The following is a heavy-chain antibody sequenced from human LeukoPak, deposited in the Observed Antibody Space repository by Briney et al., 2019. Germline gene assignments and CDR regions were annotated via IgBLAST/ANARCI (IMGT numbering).Heavy chain of an antibody. J-gene: IGHJ6*04. Sequence: ASVKVSCKASGYTITSYDINWVRQATGQGLEWMGWMNPNSGNTGYAQKFQGRVTITRNTSISTAYMELSSLRSEDTAVYYCARNPYDYVWGSYRPRELDVWGKGTTVTVSS. CDR1: GYTITSYD. CDR2: MNPNSGNT. V-gene: IGHV1-8*03. D-gene: IGHD3-16*02. CDR3: ARNPYDYVWGSYRPRELDV.